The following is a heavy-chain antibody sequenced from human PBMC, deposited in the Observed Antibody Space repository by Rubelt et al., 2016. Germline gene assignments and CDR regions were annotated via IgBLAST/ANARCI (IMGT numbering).Heavy chain of an antibody. Sequence: QVQLQQWGAGLLKPSETLSLTCAVYGGSFSGYYWSWIRQPPGKGLEWIGEINHSGSTNYNPSFKRRVTISVDTSKNQFSLKLSSVTAADTAVYYCARGRAVVVSISRTYDYWGQGTLVTVSS. D-gene: IGHD2-15*01. CDR2: INHSGST. CDR1: GGSFSGYY. CDR3: ARGRAVVVSISRTYDY. V-gene: IGHV4-34*01. J-gene: IGHJ4*02.